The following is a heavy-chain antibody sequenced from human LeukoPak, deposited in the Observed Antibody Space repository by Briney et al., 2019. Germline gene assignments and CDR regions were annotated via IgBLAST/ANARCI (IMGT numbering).Heavy chain of an antibody. CDR2: ISTSSSYI. D-gene: IGHD3-10*01. J-gene: IGHJ4*02. CDR1: GFTFIIYS. CDR3: ATDSVGMYYFDY. Sequence: TGGSLRLSCAASGFTFIIYSMNWVRQAPGKGLEWVSSISTSSSYIYYADSVKGRFTISRDNAKNSLYLQMNSLRAEDTSVYYCATDSVGMYYFDYWGQGTLVTVSS. V-gene: IGHV3-21*01.